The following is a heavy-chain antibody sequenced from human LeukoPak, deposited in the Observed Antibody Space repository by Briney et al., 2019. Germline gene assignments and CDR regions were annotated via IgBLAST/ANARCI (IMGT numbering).Heavy chain of an antibody. J-gene: IGHJ4*02. CDR3: ARDRGAQWELLLDY. CDR2: ISSSSSYI. CDR1: GFTFSSYS. Sequence: GGSLRLSCAASGFTFSSYSMNWVRQAPGKGLEWVSSISSSSSYIHYADSVKGRFTISRDNAKNSLYLQMNSLRAEDTAVYYCARDRGAQWELLLDYWGQGTLVTVSS. V-gene: IGHV3-21*01. D-gene: IGHD1-26*01.